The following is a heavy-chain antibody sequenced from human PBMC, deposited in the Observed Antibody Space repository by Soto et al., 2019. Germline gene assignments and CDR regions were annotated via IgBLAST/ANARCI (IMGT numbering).Heavy chain of an antibody. CDR3: ARGRRITIFGVVNQYYYYYMDV. CDR1: GGNIGSYY. J-gene: IGHJ6*03. Sequence: ASETQSLTCTVSGGNIGSYYWSWIRQPPGKGLEWIGYIYYSGSTNYNPSLKSRVTISVDTSKNQFSLKLSSVTAADTAVYYCARGRRITIFGVVNQYYYYYMDVWGKGTTVTVSS. D-gene: IGHD3-3*01. V-gene: IGHV4-59*01. CDR2: IYYSGST.